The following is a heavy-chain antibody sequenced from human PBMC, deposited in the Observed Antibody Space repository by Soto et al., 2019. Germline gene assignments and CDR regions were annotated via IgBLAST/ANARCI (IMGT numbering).Heavy chain of an antibody. Sequence: SGPTLVNTTQTLTLTCTFSGFSLSTSGVGVGWIRQPPGKALEWLALIYWNDDKRYSPSLKSRLTITKDTSKNQVVLTMTNMDRGDTATYCCAHSRGSSSSWDRMDVGGQGTTVTVSS. D-gene: IGHD6-13*01. CDR1: GFSLSTSGVG. CDR3: AHSRGSSSSWDRMDV. V-gene: IGHV2-5*01. J-gene: IGHJ6*02. CDR2: IYWNDDK.